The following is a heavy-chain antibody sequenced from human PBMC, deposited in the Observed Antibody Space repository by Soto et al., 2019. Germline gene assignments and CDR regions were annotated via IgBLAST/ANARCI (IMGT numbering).Heavy chain of an antibody. CDR3: ARGLGYSSGRLDY. J-gene: IGHJ4*02. CDR1: GFTFSSYS. V-gene: IGHV3-48*01. D-gene: IGHD6-19*01. Sequence: EVQLVESGGGLVQPGGSLRLSCAASGFTFSSYSMNWVRQAPGKGLEWVSYISSSSSTIYYADSVKGRFTISRDNAKNSLYLQKNSLRAEDTAVYYCARGLGYSSGRLDYWGQGTLVTVSS. CDR2: ISSSSSTI.